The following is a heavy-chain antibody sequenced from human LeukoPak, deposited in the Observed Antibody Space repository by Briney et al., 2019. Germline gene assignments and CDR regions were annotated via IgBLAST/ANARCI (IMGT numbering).Heavy chain of an antibody. J-gene: IGHJ3*02. V-gene: IGHV4-59*08. CDR2: IYYSGST. CDR1: GGSISSYY. Sequence: SETLSLTCTVSGGSISSYYWSWIRQPPGKGLEWIGYIYYSGSTNYNPSLKSRVTISVDTSKNQFSLKLSSVTPADTAVYYWARNYFASSGYYLEAFDNWGQGAMATVSS. D-gene: IGHD3-22*01. CDR3: ARNYFASSGYYLEAFDN.